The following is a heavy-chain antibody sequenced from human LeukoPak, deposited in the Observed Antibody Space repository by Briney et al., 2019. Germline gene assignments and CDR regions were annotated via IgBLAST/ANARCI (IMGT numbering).Heavy chain of an antibody. J-gene: IGHJ6*04. Sequence: GGSLRLSCEASGFTFSRYAMNWVRQAPGKGLEWVSYISSSGSTIYYADSVKGRFTISRDNAKNSLYLQMNSLRAEDTAVYYCAELGITMIGGVWGKGTTVTISS. V-gene: IGHV3-48*03. CDR3: AELGITMIGGV. D-gene: IGHD3-10*02. CDR1: GFTFSRYA. CDR2: ISSSGSTI.